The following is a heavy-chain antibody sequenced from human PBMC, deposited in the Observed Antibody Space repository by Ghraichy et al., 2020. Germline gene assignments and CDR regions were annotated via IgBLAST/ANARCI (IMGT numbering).Heavy chain of an antibody. D-gene: IGHD6-13*01. CDR2: ISGDGGST. Sequence: GESLNISCAASGFTFDDYAMHWVRQAPGKGLEWVSLISGDGGSTYYADSVKGRFTISRDNSKNSLYLQMNSLRTEDTALYYCAKGVSSWYVSGAFDIWGQGTMVTVSS. V-gene: IGHV3-43*02. J-gene: IGHJ3*02. CDR3: AKGVSSWYVSGAFDI. CDR1: GFTFDDYA.